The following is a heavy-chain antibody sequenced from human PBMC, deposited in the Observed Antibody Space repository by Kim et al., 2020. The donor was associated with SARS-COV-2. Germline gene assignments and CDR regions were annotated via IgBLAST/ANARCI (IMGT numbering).Heavy chain of an antibody. CDR1: GFTFSSYS. CDR3: LPYCSSTSCYDGY. J-gene: IGHJ4*02. D-gene: IGHD2-2*01. CDR2: ISSSSSYI. Sequence: GGSLRLSCAASGFTFSSYSMNWVRQAPGKGLEWVSSISSSSSYIYYADSVKGRFTISRDNAKNSLYLQMNSLRAEGTAVYYCLPYCSSTSCYDGYWGQGTLGTVSS. V-gene: IGHV3-21*01.